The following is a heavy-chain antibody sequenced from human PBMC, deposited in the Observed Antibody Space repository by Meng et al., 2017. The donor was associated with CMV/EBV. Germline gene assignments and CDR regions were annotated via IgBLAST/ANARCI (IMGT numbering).Heavy chain of an antibody. D-gene: IGHD3-3*01. CDR3: ARDNRRGGVDY. V-gene: IGHV4-30-4*08. Sequence: QLQLRAPVPGWGKPSTTLSLTGTVYGGSISMRDYYWICIRPPPGKGLEWIGYIYYSGSTYYTPSLKSRVTISVDTSKNQFSLKLSSVTSADTAVYYCARDNRRGGVDYWGQGTLVTVSS. CDR1: GGSISMRDYY. CDR2: IYYSGST. J-gene: IGHJ4*02.